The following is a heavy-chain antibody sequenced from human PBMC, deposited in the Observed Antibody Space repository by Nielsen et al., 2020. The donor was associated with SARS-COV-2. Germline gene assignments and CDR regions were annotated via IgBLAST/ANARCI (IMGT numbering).Heavy chain of an antibody. D-gene: IGHD1-1*01. CDR2: ISAYNGNT. Sequence: ASVKVSCKASGYTFTSYDINWVRQAPGQGLEWMGWISAYNGNTNYAQKLQGRVTMTTDTSTSTAYMELRSLRSDDTAVYYCARDLGKYNWNDEDAFDIWGQGTMVTVSS. J-gene: IGHJ3*02. V-gene: IGHV1-18*01. CDR3: ARDLGKYNWNDEDAFDI. CDR1: GYTFTSYD.